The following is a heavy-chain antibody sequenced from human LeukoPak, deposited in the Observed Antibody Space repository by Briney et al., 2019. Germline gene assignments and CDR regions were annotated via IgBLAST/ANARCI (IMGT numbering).Heavy chain of an antibody. J-gene: IGHJ4*02. CDR3: AKVSRSWNYVDY. Sequence: GGSLRLSCAASGFTFSSYGMSWVRQAPGKGLEWVSAISGSGGSTYYADSVKGRFTISRDNSKNTLYLQMNSLRAEDTAVYYCAKVSRSWNYVDYWGQGTLVTVSS. D-gene: IGHD1-1*01. CDR1: GFTFSSYG. V-gene: IGHV3-23*01. CDR2: ISGSGGST.